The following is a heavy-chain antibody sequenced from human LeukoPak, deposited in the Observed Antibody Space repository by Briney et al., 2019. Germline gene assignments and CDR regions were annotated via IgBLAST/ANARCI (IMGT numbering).Heavy chain of an antibody. D-gene: IGHD5-12*01. V-gene: IGHV4-39*07. J-gene: IGHJ3*02. CDR3: ARFLVADAFDI. CDR2: IYYSGST. Sequence: WVRQAPGKGLEWIGSIYYSGSTYYNPSLKSRVTISVDTSKNQFSLKLSSVTAADTAVYYCARFLVADAFDIWGQGTMVTVSS.